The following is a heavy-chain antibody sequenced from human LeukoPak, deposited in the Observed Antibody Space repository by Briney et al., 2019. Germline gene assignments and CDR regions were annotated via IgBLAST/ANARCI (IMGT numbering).Heavy chain of an antibody. D-gene: IGHD5-18*01. CDR1: GYSFTSYW. J-gene: IGHJ4*02. V-gene: IGHV5-51*01. Sequence: GASLQISCKSSGYSFTSYWIGWVRQMPGKGLECMGIIYPGDSDTRYSPSFQGQVTISADKSISTAYLQWSSLKASDTAMYYCARGLQLWSNFDDWGQGTLVTVSS. CDR2: IYPGDSDT. CDR3: ARGLQLWSNFDD.